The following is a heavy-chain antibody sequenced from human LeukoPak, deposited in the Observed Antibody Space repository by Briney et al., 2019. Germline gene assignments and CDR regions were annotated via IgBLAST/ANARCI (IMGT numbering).Heavy chain of an antibody. V-gene: IGHV1-46*01. J-gene: IGHJ4*02. CDR1: GYTFSNYY. Sequence: ASVTVSCKASGYTFSNYYMHWVRQAPGQGLEWMGIINPSGGSTSYAQKIQGRVTMTRDTSTSTVYMELSSLRSEDTAVYYCARVARATYIDYWGQGTLVTVSS. CDR3: ARVARATYIDY. CDR2: INPSGGST. D-gene: IGHD5-12*01.